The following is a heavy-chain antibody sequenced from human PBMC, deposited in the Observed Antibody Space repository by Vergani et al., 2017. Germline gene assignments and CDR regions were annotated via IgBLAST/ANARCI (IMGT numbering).Heavy chain of an antibody. CDR1: GGTFSSYA. D-gene: IGHD6-13*01. J-gene: IGHJ6*02. V-gene: IGHV1-69*13. CDR3: AREHRSWSPGDYYYGMDV. Sequence: QVQLVQSGAEVKKPGSSVKVFCKASGGTFSSYAISWVRQAPGQGLEWMGRIIPIFGTANYAQKFQGRVTITADESTSTAYMELSSLRSEDTAVYYCAREHRSWSPGDYYYGMDVWGQGTTVTVSS. CDR2: IIPIFGTA.